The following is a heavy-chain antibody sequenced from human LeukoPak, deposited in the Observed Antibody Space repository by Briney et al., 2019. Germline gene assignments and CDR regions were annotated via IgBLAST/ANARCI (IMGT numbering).Heavy chain of an antibody. CDR1: GFTFSSYA. Sequence: GSLRLSCAASGFTFSSYAMSWVRQAPGKGLEWVSAISGSGGSTYYADSVKGRFTISRDNSKNTLYLQMYSLRAEDTAVYYCAKDPTMIVVVIPDYWGQGTLVTVSS. V-gene: IGHV3-23*01. J-gene: IGHJ4*02. CDR3: AKDPTMIVVVIPDY. CDR2: ISGSGGST. D-gene: IGHD3-22*01.